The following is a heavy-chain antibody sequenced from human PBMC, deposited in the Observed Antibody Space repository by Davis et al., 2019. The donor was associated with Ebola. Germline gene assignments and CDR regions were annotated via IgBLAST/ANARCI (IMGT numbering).Heavy chain of an antibody. Sequence: MPSETLSLTCTVSGGSISSYYWSWIRQPPGKGLEWIGYIYYSGSTNYNPSLKSRVTISVDASKNQFSLKLSSVTAADTAVYYCARPRYCSGGSCYFSDGYFDLWGRGTLVTVSS. J-gene: IGHJ2*01. D-gene: IGHD2-15*01. CDR3: ARPRYCSGGSCYFSDGYFDL. CDR2: IYYSGST. V-gene: IGHV4-59*08. CDR1: GGSISSYY.